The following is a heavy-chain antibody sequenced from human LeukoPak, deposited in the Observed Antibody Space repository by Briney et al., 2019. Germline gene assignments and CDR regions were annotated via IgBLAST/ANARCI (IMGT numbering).Heavy chain of an antibody. V-gene: IGHV3-30*03. D-gene: IGHD6-19*01. CDR3: ARKAVTGSGPAHFDY. J-gene: IGHJ4*02. CDR1: EFTFSTYG. Sequence: GGSLRLSCAASEFTFSTYGIHWVRQAPGKGLEWVAVISYGDGRAKFYADSVKGRFTISRDNSKNTLYLQMNSLSAEDTAVYYCARKAVTGSGPAHFDYWGQGTLVTVSS. CDR2: ISYGDGRAK.